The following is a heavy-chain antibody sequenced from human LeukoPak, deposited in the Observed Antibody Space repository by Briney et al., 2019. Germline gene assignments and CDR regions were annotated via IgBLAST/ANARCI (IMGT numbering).Heavy chain of an antibody. D-gene: IGHD6-19*01. V-gene: IGHV3-23*01. Sequence: PGGSLRLSCAASGFTFSNYAMNWVRQAPGKGLEWVSTISGGGDSAYYADSVKGRFTISRDNSRNTLYLQMNSLRAEGTAVYYCAKDLSSGWYVSDYWGQGTLVTVSS. CDR3: AKDLSSGWYVSDY. CDR1: GFTFSNYA. J-gene: IGHJ4*02. CDR2: ISGGGDSA.